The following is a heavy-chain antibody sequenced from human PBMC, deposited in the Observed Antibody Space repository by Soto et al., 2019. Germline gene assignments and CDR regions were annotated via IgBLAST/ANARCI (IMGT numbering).Heavy chain of an antibody. CDR2: IDPSDSYT. Sequence: PGESLKISCKGSGYSFTSYWISWVRQMPGKGLEWMGRIDPSDSYTNYSPSFQGHVTTSADKSISTAYLQWGSLKASDTAMYYCARPLGYYYDSSGYYDAFDIWGQGTMVTVSS. CDR1: GYSFTSYW. D-gene: IGHD3-22*01. J-gene: IGHJ3*02. CDR3: ARPLGYYYDSSGYYDAFDI. V-gene: IGHV5-10-1*01.